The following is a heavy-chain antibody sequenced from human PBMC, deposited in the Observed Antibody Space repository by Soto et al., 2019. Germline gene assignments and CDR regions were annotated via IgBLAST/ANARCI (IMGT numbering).Heavy chain of an antibody. V-gene: IGHV4-61*08. J-gene: IGHJ4*02. D-gene: IGHD2-8*01. CDR3: ARVTINVSTFYFDQ. CDR1: GGSIDSGDYY. Sequence: PSETLSLTCTVSGGSIDSGDYYWSWIRQPPGKGLEWIGYVYYSGTTNYNPFLKSRVTLSLDKSKNQFSLNLSSVTAADTAVYYCARVTINVSTFYFDQWGQGTPVTVSS. CDR2: VYYSGTT.